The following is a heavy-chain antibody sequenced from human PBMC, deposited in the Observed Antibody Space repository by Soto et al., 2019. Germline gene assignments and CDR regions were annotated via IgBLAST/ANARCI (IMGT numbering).Heavy chain of an antibody. V-gene: IGHV4-34*01. CDR3: ARGRDNYKGGRS. CDR2: IHPSGSI. Sequence: QVQLQQWGAGLLKPSETLSLTCAVYGGSFSDYYLIWTRQPPGKGLEWIGEIHPSGSINYNPSLESGVTTALDTSKNQCSLNLRSVAAADTAVYYCARGRDNYKGGRSWGQGTLVTVSS. D-gene: IGHD1-1*01. CDR1: GGSFSDYY. J-gene: IGHJ4*02.